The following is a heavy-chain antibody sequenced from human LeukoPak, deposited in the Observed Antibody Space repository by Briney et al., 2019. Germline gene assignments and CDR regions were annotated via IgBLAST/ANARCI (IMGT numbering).Heavy chain of an antibody. CDR2: IYPGDSDT. CDR3: ARRGYSYGYDSDYYYYMDV. V-gene: IGHV5-51*01. Sequence: TGESLKISCKGSGYSFTSYWIGWVRQMPGKGLEWMGIIYPGDSDTRYSPSFQGQVTISADKSISTAYLQWSSLKASDTAMYYCARRGYSYGYDSDYYYYMDVWGKGTTVTVSS. CDR1: GYSFTSYW. J-gene: IGHJ6*03. D-gene: IGHD5-18*01.